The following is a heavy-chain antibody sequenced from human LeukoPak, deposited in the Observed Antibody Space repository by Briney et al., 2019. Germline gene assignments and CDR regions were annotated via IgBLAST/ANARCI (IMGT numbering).Heavy chain of an antibody. CDR3: ARAGPPAFDP. CDR2: ISYSGSTT. J-gene: IGHJ5*02. CDR1: GFTFSSYT. Sequence: GGSLRLSCAASGFTFSSYTMNWVRQAPGKGLEWVSYISYSGSTTSYADSVKGRFTISRDNAKNSLYLQMSSLRAEDTAVYYCARAGPPAFDPWGQGTLVTVSS. V-gene: IGHV3-48*04.